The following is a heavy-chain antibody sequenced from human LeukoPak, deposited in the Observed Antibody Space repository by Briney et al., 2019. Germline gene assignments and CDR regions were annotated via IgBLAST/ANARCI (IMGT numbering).Heavy chain of an antibody. CDR2: ISGRGGST. Sequence: HPGGSLRLSCAASGFTFSSYAMSGVRQAPGRGREGVSAISGRGGSTYYADSVKGRFTISRDNSKNTLYLQMNSLRAEDTAVYYCAKVIVGSTAMDHFDYWGQGTLVTVSS. CDR1: GFTFSSYA. J-gene: IGHJ4*02. D-gene: IGHD5-18*01. CDR3: AKVIVGSTAMDHFDY. V-gene: IGHV3-23*01.